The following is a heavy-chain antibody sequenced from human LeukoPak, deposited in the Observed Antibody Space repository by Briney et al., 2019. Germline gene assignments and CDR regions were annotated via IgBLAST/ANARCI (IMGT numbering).Heavy chain of an antibody. CDR1: GYTFTSYS. CDR3: ARVGDILTGSPYYFDY. V-gene: IGHV1-18*01. CDR2: ISAYNGNT. D-gene: IGHD3-9*01. J-gene: IGHJ4*02. Sequence: ASVKVSCKASGYTFTSYSISWVRQAPGQGLEWMGGISAYNGNTNYAKKLQGRVTMTTNPSTRTAYMELRSLRSDEPAVYYCARVGDILTGSPYYFDYWGQGTLVTVSS.